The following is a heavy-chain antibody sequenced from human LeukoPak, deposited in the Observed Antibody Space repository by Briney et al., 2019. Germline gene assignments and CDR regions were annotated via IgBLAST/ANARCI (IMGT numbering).Heavy chain of an antibody. CDR2: IWYDGSNK. J-gene: IGHJ4*02. Sequence: GGSLRLSCAASGFTFSSCGMHWVRQAPGKGLEWVAVIWYDGSNKYYADSVKGRFTISRDNSKNALYLQMNSLRAEDTAVYYCASGSYYAFNYWGQGTLVTVSS. V-gene: IGHV3-33*01. CDR3: ASGSYYAFNY. CDR1: GFTFSSCG. D-gene: IGHD1-26*01.